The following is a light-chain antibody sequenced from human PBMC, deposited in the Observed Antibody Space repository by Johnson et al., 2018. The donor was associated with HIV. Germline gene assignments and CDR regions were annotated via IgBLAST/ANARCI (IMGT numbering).Light chain of an antibody. J-gene: IGLJ1*01. Sequence: QAVLTQPPSVSAAPGQKVTMSCSGSSSNIGNNYVSWYQHLPGTAPQLLIYDNNKRPSGIPDRFSGSKSGTSATLGITGLQTGDEADYYCGTWDSSLSAHVFGTGTKVTVL. CDR1: SSNIGNNY. CDR2: DNN. CDR3: GTWDSSLSAHV. V-gene: IGLV1-51*01.